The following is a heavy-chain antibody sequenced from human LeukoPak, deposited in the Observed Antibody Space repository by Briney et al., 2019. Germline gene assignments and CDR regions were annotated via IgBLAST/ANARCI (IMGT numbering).Heavy chain of an antibody. J-gene: IGHJ5*02. D-gene: IGHD3-10*01. CDR1: GGSISSYY. CDR2: IYYSGST. CDR3: ARTLITMVRGVTGFDP. V-gene: IGHV4-59*08. Sequence: PSETLSLTCTVSGGSISSYYWSWIRQPPGKGLEWIGYIYYSGSTNYNPSLKSRVTISVDTSKNQFSLKLSSVTAADTAVYYCARTLITMVRGVTGFDPWGQGTLVTVSS.